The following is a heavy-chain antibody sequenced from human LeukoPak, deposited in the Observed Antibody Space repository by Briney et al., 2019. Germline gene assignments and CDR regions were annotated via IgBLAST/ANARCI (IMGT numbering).Heavy chain of an antibody. Sequence: RGASVKVSCKASGYTFTSYGISWVRQAPGQGLEWMGWISAYNGNTNYAQKLQGRVTMTTDTSTSTAYMELRSLRSDDTAVYYCARPAYGDYPYYFDYWGQGTLVTVSS. CDR1: GYTFTSYG. V-gene: IGHV1-18*01. D-gene: IGHD4-17*01. J-gene: IGHJ4*02. CDR3: ARPAYGDYPYYFDY. CDR2: ISAYNGNT.